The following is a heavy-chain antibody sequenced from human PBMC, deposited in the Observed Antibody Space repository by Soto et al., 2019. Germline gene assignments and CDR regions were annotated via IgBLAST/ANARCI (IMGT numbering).Heavy chain of an antibody. CDR3: AREAAAGTLDY. CDR2: ISAYNGNT. V-gene: IGHV1-18*01. Sequence: ASVKVSCKASGYTFTSYGISWVRQAPGQGLEWMGWISAYNGNTNYAQKLQGRVTMTTDTSTSTAYKEPRSLRSDDTAVYYCAREAAAGTLDYWGQGTLVTVSS. CDR1: GYTFTSYG. J-gene: IGHJ4*02. D-gene: IGHD6-13*01.